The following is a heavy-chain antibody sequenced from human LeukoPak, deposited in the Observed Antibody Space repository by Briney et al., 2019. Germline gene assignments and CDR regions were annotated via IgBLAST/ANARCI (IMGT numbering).Heavy chain of an antibody. CDR1: GFTFDDYA. CDR2: ISWNSGSI. D-gene: IGHD3-9*01. Sequence: GGSLRLSCAASGFTFDDYAMHWVRQAPGKGLEWVSGISWNSGSIGYADSVKGRFTISRDNAKNSLYLQMNSLRAEDAALYYCAKDSHYDILTGYDYYYGMDVWGQGTTVTVSS. CDR3: AKDSHYDILTGYDYYYGMDV. V-gene: IGHV3-9*01. J-gene: IGHJ6*02.